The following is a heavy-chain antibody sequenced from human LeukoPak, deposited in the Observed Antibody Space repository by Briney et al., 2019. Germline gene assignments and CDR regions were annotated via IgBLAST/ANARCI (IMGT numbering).Heavy chain of an antibody. CDR2: ISYDGSNK. J-gene: IGHJ4*02. D-gene: IGHD6-19*01. CDR3: AKDAVAGGGKGYYLDY. V-gene: IGHV3-30*18. CDR1: GFTFSSYG. Sequence: GGSLRLSCAASGFTFSSYGMHWVRQAPGKGLEWVAVISYDGSNKYYADSVKGRFTISRDNSKNTLYLQMNSLRAEDTAVYYCAKDAVAGGGKGYYLDYWGQGTLVTVSS.